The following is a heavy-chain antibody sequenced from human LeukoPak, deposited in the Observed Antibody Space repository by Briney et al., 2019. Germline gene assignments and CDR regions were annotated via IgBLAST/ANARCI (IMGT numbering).Heavy chain of an antibody. D-gene: IGHD4-23*01. J-gene: IGHJ3*02. V-gene: IGHV3-74*01. CDR1: GFTFSSYW. CDR3: ARDKYGGNSNAFDI. Sequence: GGSLRLSCAASGFTFSSYWMHWVRQVPGEGLVWVSRIGTDGSGTTYADYVQGRFTISRDNAKNTLFLQMNSLRAEDTAVYYCARDKYGGNSNAFDIWGQGTLVTVSS. CDR2: IGTDGSGT.